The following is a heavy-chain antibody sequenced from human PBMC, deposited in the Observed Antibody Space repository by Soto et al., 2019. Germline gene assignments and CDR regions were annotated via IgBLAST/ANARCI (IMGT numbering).Heavy chain of an antibody. D-gene: IGHD6-13*01. CDR3: VRRHVSATGIDWFDP. J-gene: IGHJ5*02. Sequence: ASVKVSCKASGYTFTSYGIHWVRHSPGQRLAWMGWINAANGDKKYSPKFQGRVTITRDTSASTAYMELSSLRSEDTAVYYCVRRHVSATGIDWFDPWGQGTLLTVSS. CDR1: GYTFTSYG. CDR2: INAANGDK. V-gene: IGHV1-3*01.